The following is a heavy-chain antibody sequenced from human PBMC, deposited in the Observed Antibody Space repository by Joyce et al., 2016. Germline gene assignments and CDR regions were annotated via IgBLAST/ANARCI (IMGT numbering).Heavy chain of an antibody. CDR1: GFSVSNSY. V-gene: IGHV3-66*01. J-gene: IGHJ5*02. CDR3: ARVGYTFAPADP. CDR2: IHSGGET. Sequence: EVQFVQSGGGSVQPGGSLRLSCAASGFSVSNSYMFWVRQAPGNGLEGVSVIHSGGETDYADSVKGRFTVSRDSSENTLSLHMASLRADDTAVYYCARVGYTFAPADPWGQGALVTVSS. D-gene: IGHD5-18*01.